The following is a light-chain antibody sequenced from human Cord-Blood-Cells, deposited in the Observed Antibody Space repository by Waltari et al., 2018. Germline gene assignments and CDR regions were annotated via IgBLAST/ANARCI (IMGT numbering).Light chain of an antibody. CDR3: SSYISSSTLV. V-gene: IGLV2-14*01. J-gene: IGLJ2*01. Sequence: QSALTQPASVSGSPGQSLTISCTGTSSDVCGYNYVSWYQQHPGKAPKLMIYDVSNRPSGVSNRFSGSKSGNTASLTISGLQAEDEADYYCSSYISSSTLVFGGGTKLTVL. CDR2: DVS. CDR1: SSDVCGYNY.